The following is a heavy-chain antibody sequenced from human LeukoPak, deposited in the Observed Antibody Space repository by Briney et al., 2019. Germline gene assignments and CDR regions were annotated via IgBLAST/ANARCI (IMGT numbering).Heavy chain of an antibody. D-gene: IGHD4-17*01. J-gene: IGHJ4*02. CDR1: GGSFSGYY. Sequence: SETLSLTCAVYGGSFSGYYWSWIRQPPGKGLEWIGEINHSGSTNYNPSLKSRVTISVDTSKNQFPLKLSSVTAADTAVYYCARGGGTVTLDYWGQGTLVAVSS. V-gene: IGHV4-34*01. CDR3: ARGGGTVTLDY. CDR2: INHSGST.